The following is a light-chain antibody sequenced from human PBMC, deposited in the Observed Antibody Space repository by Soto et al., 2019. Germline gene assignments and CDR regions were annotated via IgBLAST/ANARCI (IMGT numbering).Light chain of an antibody. J-gene: IGLJ1*01. CDR1: ISYIGAYDY. V-gene: IGLV2-14*01. CDR2: EVN. CDR3: FLFTTNRTHV. Sequence: QSALTHPASLSGSPGQSITISCTGTISYIGAYDYVSWFQQHPGKAPKLMISEVNNRPSGVSNRFSGSKSGNTSYLNISWIKVEAEAEYFCFLFTTNRTHVFGTGTKLTVL.